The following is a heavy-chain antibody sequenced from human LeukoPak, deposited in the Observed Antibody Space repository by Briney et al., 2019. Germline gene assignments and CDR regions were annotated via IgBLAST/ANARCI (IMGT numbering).Heavy chain of an antibody. Sequence: SETLSLTCTVSGGSISSYYWSWIRQPAGKGLEWIGRIYTSGSTNYNPSLKSRVTISVDTSKNQFSLKLSSVTAADTAVYYCARDASDVDYGGNSGYCDYWGQGTLVTVSS. D-gene: IGHD4-23*01. CDR2: IYTSGST. V-gene: IGHV4-4*07. CDR3: ARDASDVDYGGNSGYCDY. CDR1: GGSISSYY. J-gene: IGHJ4*02.